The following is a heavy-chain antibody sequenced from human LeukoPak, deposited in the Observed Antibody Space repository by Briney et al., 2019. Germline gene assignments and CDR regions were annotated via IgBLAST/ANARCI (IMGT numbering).Heavy chain of an antibody. CDR3: AKDYDILTGPFDY. J-gene: IGHJ4*02. CDR2: ISGSGGST. CDR1: GFTFSSYG. Sequence: GGSLRLSCAASGFTFSSYGMSWVRQAPGKGLEWVSAISGSGGSTYYADSVRGRFTISRDNSKNTLYLQMNSLRAEDTAVYYCAKDYDILTGPFDYWGQGTLVTVSS. D-gene: IGHD3-9*01. V-gene: IGHV3-23*01.